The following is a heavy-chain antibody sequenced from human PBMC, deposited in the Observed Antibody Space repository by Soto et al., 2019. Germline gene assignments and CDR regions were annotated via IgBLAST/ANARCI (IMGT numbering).Heavy chain of an antibody. CDR1: GFTFSNFW. J-gene: IGHJ6*03. Sequence: ELQLVESGGGLVQPGGSLRLSCAASGFTFSNFWIHWVRQAPGKGLVWVSGISGDGTTATYADSVKGRFTTSRDNAKNTLKLQMNSMRAEDTAVYYCASSLARTYYYYFMDVWGKGTTVTVSS. V-gene: IGHV3-74*03. CDR3: ASSLARTYYYYFMDV. CDR2: ISGDGTTA.